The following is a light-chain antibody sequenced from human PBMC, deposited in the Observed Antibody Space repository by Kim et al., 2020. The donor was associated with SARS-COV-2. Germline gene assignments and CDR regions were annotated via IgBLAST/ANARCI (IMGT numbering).Light chain of an antibody. CDR2: DVT. CDR3: CSYAGSVV. Sequence: PGKTRTTSCPGTSSDVGSYNYVSWYQQHPGKAPKLIIYDVTKRPSGVPDRFSGSKSGNTASLTISGLQAEDEADYYCCSYAGSVVFGGGTQLTVL. J-gene: IGLJ2*01. CDR1: SSDVGSYNY. V-gene: IGLV2-11*01.